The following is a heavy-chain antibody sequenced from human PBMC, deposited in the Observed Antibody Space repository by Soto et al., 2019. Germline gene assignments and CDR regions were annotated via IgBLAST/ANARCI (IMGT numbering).Heavy chain of an antibody. D-gene: IGHD3-22*01. V-gene: IGHV3-33*01. CDR2: IWYDGSNK. CDR3: GRSPNGVNTGGYFDY. CDR1: GFTFSSYG. J-gene: IGHJ4*02. Sequence: QVQLVESGGGVVQPGRSLRLSCAASGFTFSSYGMHWVRQAPGKGLEWVAVIWYDGSNKYYADSVKGRFTISRDNSKNTPYFEINQLRDEDNGGYYCGRSPNGVNTGGYFDYWGQGTLVTVSS.